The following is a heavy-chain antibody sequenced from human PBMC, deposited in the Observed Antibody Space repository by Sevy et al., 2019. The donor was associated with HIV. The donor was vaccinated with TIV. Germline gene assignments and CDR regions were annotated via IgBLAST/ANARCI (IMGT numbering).Heavy chain of an antibody. J-gene: IGHJ4*02. V-gene: IGHV4-39*01. CDR1: GGTMRSSHY. CDR3: VRLLQWLGPSFDS. Sequence: SETLSLTCSVSGGTMRSSHYWGWIRQPPGKGLEWIGSIYNGGTTYDNPSLRTRLIISADTCKNQFSLRVNSVTAADTAVYYCVRLLQWLGPSFDSWGRRILVTVSS. D-gene: IGHD6-19*01. CDR2: IYNGGTT.